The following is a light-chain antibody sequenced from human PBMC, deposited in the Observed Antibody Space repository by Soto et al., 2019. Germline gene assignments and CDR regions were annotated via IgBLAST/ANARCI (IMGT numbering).Light chain of an antibody. J-gene: IGKJ2*01. CDR3: QQYSSYSPYT. CDR2: EAS. Sequence: DIQMTQSPSTLSASIGDRVTITCRASQTVYTWLAWYQQKPGTAPKLLIYEASTLHSGDPSRFTGSGSGTEFTLVISRLQPDDFATYYCQQYSSYSPYTFGQGTKVEI. CDR1: QTVYTW. V-gene: IGKV1-5*03.